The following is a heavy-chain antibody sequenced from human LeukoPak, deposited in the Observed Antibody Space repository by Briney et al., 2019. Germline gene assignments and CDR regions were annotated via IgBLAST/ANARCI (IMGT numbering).Heavy chain of an antibody. CDR2: INHSGST. J-gene: IGHJ5*02. D-gene: IGHD6-13*01. V-gene: IGHV4-34*01. Sequence: PSETLSLTCAVYGGSFSGYYWSWIRQPPGKGLEWIGEINHSGSTNYNPSLKSRVTISVDTSKNQFSLKLSSVTAADTAVYYCAIAAAGTGNWFDPRGQGTLVTVSS. CDR3: AIAAAGTGNWFDP. CDR1: GGSFSGYY.